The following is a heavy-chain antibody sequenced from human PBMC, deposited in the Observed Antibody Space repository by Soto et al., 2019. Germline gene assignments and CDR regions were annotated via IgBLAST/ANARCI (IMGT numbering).Heavy chain of an antibody. Sequence: PGGSLRLSCAASGFTFSSYGMHWVRQAPGKGLEWVAVIWYDGSNKYYADSVKGRFTISRDNSKNTLYLQMNSLRAEDTAVYYFARDYYSNYYYYGMYVWGQGTTVTVSS. CDR1: GFTFSSYG. CDR3: ARDYYSNYYYYGMYV. V-gene: IGHV3-33*01. CDR2: IWYDGSNK. J-gene: IGHJ6*02. D-gene: IGHD4-4*01.